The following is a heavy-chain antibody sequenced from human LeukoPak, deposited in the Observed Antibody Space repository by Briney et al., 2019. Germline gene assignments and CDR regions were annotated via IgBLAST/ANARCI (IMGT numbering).Heavy chain of an antibody. J-gene: IGHJ4*02. D-gene: IGHD6-13*01. Sequence: ASVKLSCKASGYTFTSYCISWVRQAPGQGLEWMGWISAYNGNTNYAQKLQGRVTMTTDTSTSTAYMELRSLRSDDTAVYYCARGYIAAAGTGWRYWGQGTLVTVSS. CDR1: GYTFTSYC. CDR3: ARGYIAAAGTGWRY. V-gene: IGHV1-18*01. CDR2: ISAYNGNT.